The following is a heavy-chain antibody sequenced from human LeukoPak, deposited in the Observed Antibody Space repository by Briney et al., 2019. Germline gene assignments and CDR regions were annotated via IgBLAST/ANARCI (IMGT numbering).Heavy chain of an antibody. Sequence: GGSLRLSCEGSGFTFDDYAMHWVRQAPGKGLEWVSGISWNSGSIGYADSVKGRFTISRDNAKTSLYLQMNSLRAEDTALYYCAKDLGPGSMATSPGFDYWGQGTLVTVSS. D-gene: IGHD5-24*01. V-gene: IGHV3-9*01. CDR1: GFTFDDYA. J-gene: IGHJ4*02. CDR3: AKDLGPGSMATSPGFDY. CDR2: ISWNSGSI.